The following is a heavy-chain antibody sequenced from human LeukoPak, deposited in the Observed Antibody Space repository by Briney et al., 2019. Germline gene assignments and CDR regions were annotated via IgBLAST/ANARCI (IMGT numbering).Heavy chain of an antibody. D-gene: IGHD1-1*01. Sequence: PGGSLRLSCAASGFTFSSYGMHWVRQAPGKGLEWVAVIWYDGSNEYYADSVKGRFTISRDNSKNTLYLQMNSLRAEDTAVYYCARDRYPIYGMDVWGQGTTVTVSS. V-gene: IGHV3-33*01. CDR1: GFTFSSYG. CDR2: IWYDGSNE. J-gene: IGHJ6*02. CDR3: ARDRYPIYGMDV.